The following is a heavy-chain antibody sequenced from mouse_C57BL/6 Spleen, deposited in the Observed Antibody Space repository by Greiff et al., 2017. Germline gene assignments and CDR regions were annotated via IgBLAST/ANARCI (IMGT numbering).Heavy chain of an antibody. CDR2: IYPGSGNT. V-gene: IGHV1-76*01. CDR3: ARGPYYYGSSYNYFDD. J-gene: IGHJ2*01. D-gene: IGHD1-1*01. CDR1: GYTFTDYY. Sequence: QVQLQQSGAELVRPGASVKLSCKASGYTFTDYYINWVKQRPGQGLEWIARIYPGSGNTYYNEKFKGKATLTAEKSSSTAYMQLSSLTSEDSAVYFCARGPYYYGSSYNYFDDWGKGTTLTVSS.